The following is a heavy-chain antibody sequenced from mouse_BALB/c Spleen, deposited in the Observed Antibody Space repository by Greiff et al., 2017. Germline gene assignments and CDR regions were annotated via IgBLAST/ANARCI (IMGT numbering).Heavy chain of an antibody. Sequence: DVMLVESGGGLVQPGGSRKLSCAASGFTFSSFGMHWVRQAPEKGLEWVAYISSGSSTIYYADTVKGRFTISRDNPKNTLFLQMTSLRSEDTAMYYCARRGLRSYAMDYWGQGTSVTVSS. CDR2: ISSGSSTI. V-gene: IGHV5-17*02. CDR1: GFTFSSFG. D-gene: IGHD2-4*01. CDR3: ARRGLRSYAMDY. J-gene: IGHJ4*01.